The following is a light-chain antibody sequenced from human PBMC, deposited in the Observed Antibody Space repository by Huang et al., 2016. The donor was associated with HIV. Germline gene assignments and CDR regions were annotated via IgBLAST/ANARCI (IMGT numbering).Light chain of an antibody. CDR1: QRVGSSH. CDR3: QQYGSSSYT. V-gene: IGKV3-20*01. Sequence: EIVLTQSPGTLSLSPGERATLSCGASQRVGSSHLAWYQQKPGPAPRLLIYAASSKATGIPDRFSGSGSGTDFTLTISRLEPEDFAVYYCQQYGSSSYTFGQGTKLEIK. CDR2: AAS. J-gene: IGKJ2*01.